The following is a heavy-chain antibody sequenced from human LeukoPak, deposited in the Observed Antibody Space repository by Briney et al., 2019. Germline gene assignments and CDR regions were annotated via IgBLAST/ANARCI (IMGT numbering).Heavy chain of an antibody. Sequence: PGKSLRLSCAASGFTFNSYGMHWVRQAPGKGLEWVAVISYDGSSKYYIDSVKGRFTISGDNSKNTLFLQMNSLRAEDTAVYYCARGENSKTYPVSGYWGQGTLVTVSS. V-gene: IGHV3-30*03. CDR3: ARGENSKTYPVSGY. CDR2: ISYDGSSK. D-gene: IGHD2/OR15-2a*01. J-gene: IGHJ4*02. CDR1: GFTFNSYG.